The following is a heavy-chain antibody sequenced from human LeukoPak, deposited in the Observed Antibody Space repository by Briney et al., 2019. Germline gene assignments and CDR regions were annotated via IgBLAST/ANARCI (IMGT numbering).Heavy chain of an antibody. CDR2: INHSGST. J-gene: IGHJ5*02. CDR3: AREYYDSSGYHINGDWFDP. V-gene: IGHV4-34*01. Sequence: SETLSLTCAAYGGSFSGYYWSWIRQPPGKGLEWIGEINHSGSTNYNPSLKSRVTISVDTSKNQFSLKLSSVTAADTAVYYCAREYYDSSGYHINGDWFDPWGQGTLVTVSS. D-gene: IGHD3-22*01. CDR1: GGSFSGYY.